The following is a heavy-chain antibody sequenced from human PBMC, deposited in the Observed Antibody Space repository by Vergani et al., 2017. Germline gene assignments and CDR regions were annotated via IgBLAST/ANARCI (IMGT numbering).Heavy chain of an antibody. CDR2: INHSGST. D-gene: IGHD2-2*01. J-gene: IGHJ4*02. CDR1: GGSFSGYY. CDR3: ARAMVGYCSSTSCPFDY. Sequence: QVQLQQWGAGLLKPSETLSLTCAVYGGSFSGYYWSRIRQPPGKGREWIGEINHSGSTNYNPSLKRRVTISVDTPKNQFSLKLSSVTAADTAVYYCARAMVGYCSSTSCPFDYWGQGSLVTVSS. V-gene: IGHV4-34*01.